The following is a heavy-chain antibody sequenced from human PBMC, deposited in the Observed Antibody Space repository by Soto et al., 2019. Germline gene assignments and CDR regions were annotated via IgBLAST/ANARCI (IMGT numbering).Heavy chain of an antibody. CDR1: GFTFNKYW. CDR3: VRGALGSYYCDY. V-gene: IGHV3-74*01. Sequence: EVQLVESGGGLFKPGGSLRLSCAASGFTFNKYWIHWVRQAPGTGLVWVSRIKYDATSTNYADSVKGRFSISRDNAQNTVHLQMISLRGYDTAVYYCVRGALGSYYCDYWGQGTLVTFSS. CDR2: IKYDATST. J-gene: IGHJ4*02. D-gene: IGHD3-16*01.